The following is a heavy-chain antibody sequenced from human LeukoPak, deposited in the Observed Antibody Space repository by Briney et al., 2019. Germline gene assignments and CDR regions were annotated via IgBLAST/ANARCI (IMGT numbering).Heavy chain of an antibody. D-gene: IGHD6-13*01. CDR1: GYSISSGYY. CDR3: ARQHDSYHYYYVDV. J-gene: IGHJ6*03. V-gene: IGHV4-38-2*01. Sequence: PSETLSLTCAVSGYSISSGYYWIWIRQPPGKGLEWIGSFYHSDSIYYNPSLESRVTMSVDTSKNQFSLKLSFVTAADTAVYYCARQHDSYHYYYVDVWGKGTTVTVSS. CDR2: FYHSDSI.